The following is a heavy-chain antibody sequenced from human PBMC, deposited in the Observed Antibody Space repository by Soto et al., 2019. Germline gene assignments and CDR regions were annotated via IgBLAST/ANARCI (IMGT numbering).Heavy chain of an antibody. V-gene: IGHV4-59*01. J-gene: IGHJ5*02. Sequence: SETLSLTCTVSGGSINYYYWSWIRQPPWRGLEWIGYITYSGNTNYNPSLKSRVSISLDTSRNQFSLMLSSATAADTAVYYCARDLLGWRSYLAFVLWCQGPLVTRSS. CDR3: ARDLLGWRSYLAFVL. CDR1: GGSINYYY. D-gene: IGHD3-16*02. CDR2: ITYSGNT.